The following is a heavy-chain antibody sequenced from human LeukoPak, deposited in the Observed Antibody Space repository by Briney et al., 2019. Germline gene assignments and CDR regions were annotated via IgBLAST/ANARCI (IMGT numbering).Heavy chain of an antibody. CDR1: GGSISSYY. J-gene: IGHJ5*02. Sequence: SETMSLTCTVSGGSISSYYWSWNRHPPGKGLQWNGYIYYSGSTNYNPSLKSRVTISVDTSKNQFSLKLSSVTAADTAVYYCARVGYYGSGLGWFDTWGQGTLVTVSS. D-gene: IGHD3-10*01. CDR2: IYYSGST. V-gene: IGHV4-59*01. CDR3: ARVGYYGSGLGWFDT.